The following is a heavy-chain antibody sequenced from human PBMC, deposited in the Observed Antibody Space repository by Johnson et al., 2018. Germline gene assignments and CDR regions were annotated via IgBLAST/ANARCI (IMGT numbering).Heavy chain of an antibody. CDR1: GFTFSSYG. CDR3: ASSIYGSGSYYNSLDAFDI. CDR2: IWYDGRNK. V-gene: IGHV3-33*01. D-gene: IGHD3-10*01. J-gene: IGHJ3*02. Sequence: QVQLQESGGGVVQPGRSXRLSCAASGFTFSSYGLHWVRQAPGKGLEWVAVIWYDGRNKYYADSVKGRFNIYRDNSKHTLYLQMNSLRAEDTGVYYCASSIYGSGSYYNSLDAFDIWGQGTMVTVSS.